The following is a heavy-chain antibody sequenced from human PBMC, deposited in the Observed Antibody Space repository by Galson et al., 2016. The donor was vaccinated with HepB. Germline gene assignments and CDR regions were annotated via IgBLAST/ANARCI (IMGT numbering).Heavy chain of an antibody. Sequence: SLRLSCAASGFTFSSYGMHWVRQAPGKGLEWVAIIWYDGSDKYYADSVKGRFTISRDNSKNTLYLQMNSLKTEDTAVYYCTTDVGMTTVTNLREDYYGMDVWGQGTTVTVAS. CDR1: GFTFSSYG. CDR2: IWYDGSDK. CDR3: TTDVGMTTVTNLREDYYGMDV. D-gene: IGHD4-17*01. J-gene: IGHJ6*02. V-gene: IGHV3-33*01.